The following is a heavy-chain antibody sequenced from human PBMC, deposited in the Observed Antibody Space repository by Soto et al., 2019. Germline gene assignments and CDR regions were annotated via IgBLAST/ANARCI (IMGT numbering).Heavy chain of an antibody. D-gene: IGHD1-26*01. J-gene: IGHJ6*02. CDR3: AKDRRMWEGGGGGDV. V-gene: IGHV1-18*01. Sequence: ASVKVSCKASGYTFNTYGVNWVRQAPGQGLEWVGWISPFNGNTNYAQKLQGRVTMTTDTSTSTAHMELRSLRSDDTAVYYCAKDRRMWEGGGGGDVWGQGTTVTVSS. CDR1: GYTFNTYG. CDR2: ISPFNGNT.